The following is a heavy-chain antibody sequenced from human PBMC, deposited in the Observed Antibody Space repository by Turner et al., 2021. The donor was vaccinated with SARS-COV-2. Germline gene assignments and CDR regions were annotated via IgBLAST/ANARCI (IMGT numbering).Heavy chain of an antibody. CDR3: AREIDDYVWGSYRRGY. CDR1: GFPVSSNY. V-gene: IGHV3-66*01. D-gene: IGHD3-16*02. J-gene: IGHJ4*02. CDR2: IYSGGST. Sequence: EVQLVESGGVLVQPGGSLRLSCAASGFPVSSNYMSWVRQAQGKGLEWVSIIYSGGSTYYADSVKGRFTISRDNSKNTLYLQMNSLRAEDTAVYYCAREIDDYVWGSYRRGYWGQGTLVTVSS.